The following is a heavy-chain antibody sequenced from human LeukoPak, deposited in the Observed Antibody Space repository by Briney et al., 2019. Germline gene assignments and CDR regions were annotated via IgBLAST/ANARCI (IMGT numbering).Heavy chain of an antibody. D-gene: IGHD3-3*01. V-gene: IGHV5-51*01. CDR3: ARRIDDSWNGSFDY. Sequence: GESLKISCKAFGYSFSNHWIGWVRQMPGKGLKWMGIIYPGDSDTRYSPSFQGQVTISADRSISTAYLQWSSLKASDTAMYYCARRIDDSWNGSFDYWGQGTLVTVSS. J-gene: IGHJ4*02. CDR1: GYSFSNHW. CDR2: IYPGDSDT.